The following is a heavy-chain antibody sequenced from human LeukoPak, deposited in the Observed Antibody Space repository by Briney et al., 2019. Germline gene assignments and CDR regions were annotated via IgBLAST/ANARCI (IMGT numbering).Heavy chain of an antibody. V-gene: IGHV4-59*01. Sequence: SETLSLTCSVSGDSIGGYYWTRIRQSPGKGLEWIGYIFYSGSTNYSPSLKSRVTISADTSNNQFSLQLRSVTAADTAIYYCARGRARDGSYPWLDSWGQGTLVTVSS. D-gene: IGHD3-16*02. CDR1: GDSIGGYY. CDR3: ARGRARDGSYPWLDS. J-gene: IGHJ5*01. CDR2: IFYSGST.